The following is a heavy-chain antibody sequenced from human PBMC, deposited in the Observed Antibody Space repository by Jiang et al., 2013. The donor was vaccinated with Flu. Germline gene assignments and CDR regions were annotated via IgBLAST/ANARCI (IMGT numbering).Heavy chain of an antibody. CDR3: ARGTKGHYDFWSGYYGYYGMDV. V-gene: IGHV1-2*02. J-gene: IGHJ6*02. D-gene: IGHD3-3*01. CDR2: INPNSGGT. Sequence: SGAEVKKPGASVKVSCKASGYTFTGYYMHWVRQAPGQGLEWMGWINPNSGGTNYAQKFQGRVTMTRDTSISTAYMELSRLRSDDTAVYYCARGTKGHYDFWSGYYGYYGMDVWGQGTTVTVSS. CDR1: GYTFTGYY.